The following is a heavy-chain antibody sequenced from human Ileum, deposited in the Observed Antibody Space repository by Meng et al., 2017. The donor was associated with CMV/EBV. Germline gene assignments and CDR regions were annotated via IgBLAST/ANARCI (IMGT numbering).Heavy chain of an antibody. Sequence: SGVRVGPPGWCLRLSFAAVGFTFDDYSMHGVRQRPGKGLEWISIINWDGTNTDYADSVRGRFTISRDNSRNSLYLEMNSLRTEDTAFYFCARDGHWGQGTLVTVSS. V-gene: IGHV3-43*01. J-gene: IGHJ4*02. CDR3: ARDGH. CDR2: INWDGTNT. CDR1: GFTFDDYS.